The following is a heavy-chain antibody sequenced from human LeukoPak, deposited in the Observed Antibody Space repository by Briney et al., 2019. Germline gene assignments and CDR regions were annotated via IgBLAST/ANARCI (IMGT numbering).Heavy chain of an antibody. J-gene: IGHJ4*02. CDR3: ARLSSSWYYYFDY. Sequence: SETLSLTCTVSGYSISSGYYWGWIRPPPGKGLEWIGSIYHSGSTYYNPSLKSRVTISVDTSKNQFSLKLSSVTAADTAVYYCARLSSSWYYYFDYWGQGTLVTVSS. V-gene: IGHV4-38-2*02. D-gene: IGHD6-13*01. CDR1: GYSISSGYY. CDR2: IYHSGST.